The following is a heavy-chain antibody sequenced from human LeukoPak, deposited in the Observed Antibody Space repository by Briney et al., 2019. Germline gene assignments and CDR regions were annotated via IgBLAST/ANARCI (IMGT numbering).Heavy chain of an antibody. CDR2: IYYSGST. V-gene: IGHV4-61*08. Sequence: PSQTLSLTCAVSGGSISSGGYSWSWIRQPPGKGLEWIGYIYYSGSTNYNPSLKSRVTISVDTSKNQFSLKLSSVTAADTAVYYCARVPAARWYFDLWGRGTLVTVSS. J-gene: IGHJ2*01. CDR3: ARVPAARWYFDL. D-gene: IGHD6-25*01. CDR1: GGSISSGGYS.